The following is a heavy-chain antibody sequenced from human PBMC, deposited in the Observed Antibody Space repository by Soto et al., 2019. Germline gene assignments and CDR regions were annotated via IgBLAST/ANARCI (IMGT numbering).Heavy chain of an antibody. V-gene: IGHV1-2*04. CDR2: INANSGGT. CDR3: ARAGQDIVLVPAAMEATRTSTWFDP. CDR1: GYTFNSYA. J-gene: IGHJ5*02. D-gene: IGHD2-2*01. Sequence: ASVKVSCKASGYTFNSYAMHWVRQAPGQRLEWMGWINANSGGTKYAQKFQGWVTMTRDTSISTAYMELSRLRSDDTAVYYCARAGQDIVLVPAAMEATRTSTWFDPWGQGTLVTVSS.